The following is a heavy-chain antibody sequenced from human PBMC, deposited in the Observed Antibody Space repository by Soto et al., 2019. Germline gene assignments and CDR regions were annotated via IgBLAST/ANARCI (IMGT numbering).Heavy chain of an antibody. V-gene: IGHV1-46*03. J-gene: IGHJ3*02. CDR2: INPSGGYT. D-gene: IGHD6-13*01. CDR3: AILDSSRCPPDAFDI. CDR1: GYTFSSYY. Sequence: ASVKVSCKASGYTFSSYYMNWVRQAPGQGLEWLGIINPSGGYTTYAQRFLGRVTMTRDTSTSTVYMELSSLRSEDTAVYYFAILDSSRCPPDAFDIWAQGTMVTGSS.